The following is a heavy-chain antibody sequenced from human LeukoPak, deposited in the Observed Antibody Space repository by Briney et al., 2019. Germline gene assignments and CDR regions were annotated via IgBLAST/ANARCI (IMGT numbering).Heavy chain of an antibody. CDR1: GFTVSNKY. CDR2: IHSGGTT. CDR3: ARDSDSGYGPFAS. D-gene: IGHD5-12*01. V-gene: IGHV3-53*01. Sequence: GVSLRLSCAASGFTVSNKYMSWVRQAPGKGLEWVAVIHSGGTTNYGDSVQGGFTISRDNSKTTVYLHMNSLRAEDTAVYYCARDSDSGYGPFASWGQGTLVTVSS. J-gene: IGHJ4*02.